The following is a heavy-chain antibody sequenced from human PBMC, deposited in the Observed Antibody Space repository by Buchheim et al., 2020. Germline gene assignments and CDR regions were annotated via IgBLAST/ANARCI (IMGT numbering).Heavy chain of an antibody. CDR2: IWFDGTDK. Sequence: QVQLVESGGGEVQPGRSLRLSCAVSGFTFRSYGMHWVRQAPGKGLEWVATIWFDGTDKYYADSVKGRFTISRDNSKSTLYLEMNSLRVEDTAVYYCARTSYYPAEYYYYGVDLWGQGTT. V-gene: IGHV3-33*01. D-gene: IGHD2/OR15-2a*01. CDR1: GFTFRSYG. CDR3: ARTSYYPAEYYYYGVDL. J-gene: IGHJ6*02.